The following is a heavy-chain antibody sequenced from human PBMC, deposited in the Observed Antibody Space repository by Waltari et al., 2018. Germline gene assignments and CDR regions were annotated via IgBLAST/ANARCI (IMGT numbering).Heavy chain of an antibody. CDR1: GYTFISHY. CDR3: ASGDYDDSTGSRYYGMDV. CDR2: INPGGRT. J-gene: IGHJ6*02. Sequence: QVQLVQSGAEVKKPGASAKVSCTESGYTFISHYIHWVRGAPGHGLEWMGKINPGGRTTYAQKFQGRCTMTRDTATSTVYMELSSLRSEDTAVYDCASGDYDDSTGSRYYGMDVWGQGTTVTVSS. V-gene: IGHV1-46*01. D-gene: IGHD3-22*01.